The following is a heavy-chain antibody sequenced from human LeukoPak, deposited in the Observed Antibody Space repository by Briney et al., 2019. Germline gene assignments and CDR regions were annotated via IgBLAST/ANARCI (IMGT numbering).Heavy chain of an antibody. Sequence: GGSLRLSXAASGFTFSSYAMSWVRQAPGKGLEWVSAISGSGGSTYYADSVKGRFTISRDNSKNTLYLQMNSLRAEDTAVYYCAKSAGKTMTKSTFDYWGQGTLVTVSS. CDR3: AKSAGKTMTKSTFDY. CDR2: ISGSGGST. D-gene: IGHD4-11*01. J-gene: IGHJ4*02. V-gene: IGHV3-23*01. CDR1: GFTFSSYA.